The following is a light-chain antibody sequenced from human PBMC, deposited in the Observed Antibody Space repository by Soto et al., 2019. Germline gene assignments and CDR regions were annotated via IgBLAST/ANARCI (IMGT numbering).Light chain of an antibody. J-gene: IGLJ1*01. CDR3: SSYTTSSTLV. Sequence: QSALTQPASVSGSPGQSITISCTGTSSDVGAYNFVSWHQQHPGKAPKLMIYNVYDRPSGISYRFSGSKSDNTASLTISGLQAEDEADYYCSSYTTSSTLVFGTGTKLTVL. V-gene: IGLV2-14*03. CDR2: NVY. CDR1: SSDVGAYNF.